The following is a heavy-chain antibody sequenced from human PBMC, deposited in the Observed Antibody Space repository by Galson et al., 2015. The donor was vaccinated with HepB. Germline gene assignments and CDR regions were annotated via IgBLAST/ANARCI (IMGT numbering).Heavy chain of an antibody. V-gene: IGHV3-23*01. J-gene: IGHJ4*02. CDR1: GYTFTTYG. CDR2: ISSSGAET. D-gene: IGHD6-13*01. Sequence: SLRLSCAASGYTFTTYGMTWVRQAPGKGLEWVSSISSSGAETFYADSVKGRFTISRDNSKSTLYLQMNSLRAEDTALYYCAKTSSSYYEDYWGQGTMVTVSS. CDR3: AKTSSSYYEDY.